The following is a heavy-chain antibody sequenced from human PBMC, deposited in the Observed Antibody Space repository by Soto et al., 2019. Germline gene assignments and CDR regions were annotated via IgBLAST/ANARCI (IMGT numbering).Heavy chain of an antibody. CDR1: GFTLSSYS. V-gene: IGHV3-48*02. CDR3: ASVDSSGDYYYFDY. D-gene: IGHD3-22*01. J-gene: IGHJ4*02. CDR2: ISSSSSTI. Sequence: AGSLSLSCAASGFTLSSYSMNWVRQAPGKGLEWVSYISSSSSTIYYADSVKGRFTISRDNAKNSLYLQRNSLRDEDTAVYYCASVDSSGDYYYFDYWGQGTLVTVSS.